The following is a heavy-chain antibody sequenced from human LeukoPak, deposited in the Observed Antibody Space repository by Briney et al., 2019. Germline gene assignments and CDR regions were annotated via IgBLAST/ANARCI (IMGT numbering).Heavy chain of an antibody. J-gene: IGHJ4*02. V-gene: IGHV4-30-2*01. Sequence: TQTLSLTCAVSGGSISSGGYSWSWIRQPPGKGLEWIGYIYHSGSTYSNPSLNSRVTISVDRSKNQFSLKLSSVTAADTAVYYCARAHDYQYYFDYWGQGTLVTVSS. D-gene: IGHD4-11*01. CDR2: IYHSGST. CDR3: ARAHDYQYYFDY. CDR1: GGSISSGGYS.